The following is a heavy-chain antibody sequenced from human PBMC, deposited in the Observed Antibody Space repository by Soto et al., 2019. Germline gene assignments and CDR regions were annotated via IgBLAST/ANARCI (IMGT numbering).Heavy chain of an antibody. CDR1: GFTFGSYA. CDR3: AKDRGIRITIFGVVIDPNPRDDYYYYGMDV. D-gene: IGHD3-3*01. CDR2: ISGSGGST. J-gene: IGHJ6*02. Sequence: GGSLRLSCAASGFTFGSYAMSWFRQAPGKGLEWVSAISGSGGSTYYADSVKGRFTISRDNSKNTLYLQMNSLRAEDTAVYYCAKDRGIRITIFGVVIDPNPRDDYYYYGMDVWSQGTTVTVSS. V-gene: IGHV3-23*01.